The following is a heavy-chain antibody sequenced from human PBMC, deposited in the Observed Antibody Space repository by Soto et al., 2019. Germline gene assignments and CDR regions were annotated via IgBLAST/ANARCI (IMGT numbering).Heavy chain of an antibody. J-gene: IGHJ6*02. CDR2: ISYDGSNK. Sequence: GGSLGLSCAASGFTFSSYAMHWVRQAPGKGLEWVAVISYDGSNKYYADSVKGRFTISRDNSKNTLYLQMNSLRAEDTAVYYCARGVVVVPAAIDYYYGMDVWGQGTTVTVSS. CDR3: ARGVVVVPAAIDYYYGMDV. CDR1: GFTFSSYA. V-gene: IGHV3-30-3*01. D-gene: IGHD2-2*01.